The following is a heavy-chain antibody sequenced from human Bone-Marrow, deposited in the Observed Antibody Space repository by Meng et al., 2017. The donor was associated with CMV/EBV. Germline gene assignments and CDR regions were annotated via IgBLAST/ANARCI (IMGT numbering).Heavy chain of an antibody. CDR3: ARTHLTGYSLDK. Sequence: SETLSLTCTVSGGSISSSSYYWGWIRQPPGKGLEWIGSIYYSGSTYYNPSLKSRVTISVDTSKNQFSLKLSSVTAADTAVYYCARTHLTGYSLDKWGQGTLVTVSS. D-gene: IGHD3-9*01. CDR2: IYYSGST. V-gene: IGHV4-39*07. J-gene: IGHJ4*02. CDR1: GGSISSSSYY.